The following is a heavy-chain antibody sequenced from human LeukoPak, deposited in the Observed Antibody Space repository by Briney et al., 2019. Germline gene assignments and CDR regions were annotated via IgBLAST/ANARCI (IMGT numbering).Heavy chain of an antibody. J-gene: IGHJ3*01. CDR3: AKSPHIVIVTDPFDV. V-gene: IGHV3-23*01. D-gene: IGHD2-21*02. CDR1: GFSLSNHW. Sequence: GGSLRLSCTASGFSLSNHWMYWVRQAPGKGLEWVSVISGSGATTYYADSVKGRFTISRDNSKNTVFLQMNSLRAEDAAVYYCAKSPHIVIVTDPFDVWGQGTMVTVSS. CDR2: ISGSGATT.